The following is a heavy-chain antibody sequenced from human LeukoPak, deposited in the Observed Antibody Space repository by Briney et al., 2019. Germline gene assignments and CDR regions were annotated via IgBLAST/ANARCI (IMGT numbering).Heavy chain of an antibody. CDR1: GFTFSSYA. D-gene: IGHD6-13*01. CDR3: AKNAAAGIPIILYWFDP. Sequence: QPGGSLRLSCAASGFTFSSYAMSWVRQAPGKGLEWVSAISGSGGSTYYADSVKGRFTISRDNSKNTLYLQMNSLRAEDTAVYYCAKNAAAGIPIILYWFDPWGQGTLVTVSS. V-gene: IGHV3-23*01. J-gene: IGHJ5*02. CDR2: ISGSGGST.